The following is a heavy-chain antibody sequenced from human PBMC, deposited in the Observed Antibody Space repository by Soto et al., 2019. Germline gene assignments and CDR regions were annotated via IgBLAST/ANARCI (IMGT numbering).Heavy chain of an antibody. CDR2: ISYDGTDK. V-gene: IGHV3-30*18. CDR1: GITSSSYG. D-gene: IGHD5-12*01. CDR3: AKVEEWLRPVGNFDY. Sequence: QVQLVESGGGVVQPGRSLRLSCAASGITSSSYGMHWVRQAPGKGLEWVALISYDGTDKYYADSVKGRFTISRDNYKNTLYLQMSSLRPDDTAVYYCAKVEEWLRPVGNFDYCGQGTLVTVSS. J-gene: IGHJ4*02.